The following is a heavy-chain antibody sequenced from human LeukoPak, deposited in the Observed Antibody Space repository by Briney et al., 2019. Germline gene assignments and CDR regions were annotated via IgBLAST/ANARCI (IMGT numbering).Heavy chain of an antibody. D-gene: IGHD2-15*01. CDR1: GLTLSNAW. CDR3: ATSARTYLGSSLDY. V-gene: IGHV3-74*01. CDR2: ISSDASIT. J-gene: IGHJ4*02. Sequence: PGGSLRLSCAASGLTLSNAWMSWVRQDPGKGLVWVSRISSDASITSYADPVKGRFTISRDNAKNTLYLQMNSLRAEDTALYYCATSARTYLGSSLDYWGQGTLVTVSS.